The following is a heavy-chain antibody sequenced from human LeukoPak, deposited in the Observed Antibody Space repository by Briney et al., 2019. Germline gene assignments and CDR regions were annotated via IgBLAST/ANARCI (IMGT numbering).Heavy chain of an antibody. Sequence: SETLSLTCSVSGGSISSSGSYWGWIRQPPGKGLEWIGAIYYSGSTYYNPSLKSRVTISVDTSKDQFSLKLRSVTAADTAVYYCARPTRGSSGFYGAFDIWGQGTMVTVSS. V-gene: IGHV4-39*01. CDR1: GGSISSSGSY. CDR3: ARPTRGSSGFYGAFDI. D-gene: IGHD3-22*01. CDR2: IYYSGST. J-gene: IGHJ3*02.